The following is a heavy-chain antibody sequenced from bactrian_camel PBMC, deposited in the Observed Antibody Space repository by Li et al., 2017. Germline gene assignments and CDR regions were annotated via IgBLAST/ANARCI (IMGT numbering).Heavy chain of an antibody. Sequence: HVQLVESGGGSVQTGGSLRLSCAASGYTYSRHCMAWFRQAPGKEREGVAYIDADGSTNYAESVKGRFTVSQDIAKNTLYLQMNSLKPEDTAVYYCAAEMYYWGESFSLCPVSFGHWGRGTQVTV. D-gene: IGHD3*01. CDR3: AAEMYYWGESFSLCPVSFGH. CDR2: IDADGST. V-gene: IGHV3S53*01. J-gene: IGHJ4*01. CDR1: GYTYSRHC.